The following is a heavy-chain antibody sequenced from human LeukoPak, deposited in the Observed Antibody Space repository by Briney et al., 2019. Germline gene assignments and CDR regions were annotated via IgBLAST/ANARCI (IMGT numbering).Heavy chain of an antibody. J-gene: IGHJ4*02. D-gene: IGHD2-15*01. CDR2: IWYDGSNK. CDR1: GFTFSSYG. CDR3: AREGWPTRYYFDY. Sequence: TGGSLRLSCGASGFTFSSYGMHWVRQAPGKGLEWVAVIWYDGSNKNYADSVKGRFTISRDNSKNTLYLQMNSLRAEDTAVYYCAREGWPTRYYFDYWGQGTLVTVSS. V-gene: IGHV3-33*01.